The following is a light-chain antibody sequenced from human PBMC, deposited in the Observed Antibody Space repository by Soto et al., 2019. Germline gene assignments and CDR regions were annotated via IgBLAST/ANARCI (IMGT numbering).Light chain of an antibody. CDR1: QSISSN. V-gene: IGKV3-15*01. J-gene: IGKJ5*01. CDR2: GAS. CDR3: HQYNTWRQIT. Sequence: EIVMTQSPATLSVSPGERATLSCRASQSISSNLGWYQQKPRQPPRLLIYGASTSATRIPARFSGSGSGTEFPLTISSRQYEDSAVYYCHQYNTWRQITFGQGTRLEMK.